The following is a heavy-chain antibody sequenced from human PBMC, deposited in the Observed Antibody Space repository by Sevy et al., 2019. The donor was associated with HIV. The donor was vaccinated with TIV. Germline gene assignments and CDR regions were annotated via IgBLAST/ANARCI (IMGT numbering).Heavy chain of an antibody. CDR1: GITLTPYW. J-gene: IGHJ4*02. D-gene: IGHD3-22*01. CDR2: INSDGSST. V-gene: IGHV3-74*01. CDR3: SRGLYYYDMRGHQEPGDY. Sequence: GGSLRLSCAASGITLTPYWMHWVRQVPGKGLVWVSRINSDGSSTGYAESVKGRFTISRDNGKNTLSLQMKSLRVEDTAVYFCSRGLYYYDMRGHQEPGDYWGQGVLVTVSS.